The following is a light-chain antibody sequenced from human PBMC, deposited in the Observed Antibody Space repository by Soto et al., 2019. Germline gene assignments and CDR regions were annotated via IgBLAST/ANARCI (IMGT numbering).Light chain of an antibody. CDR2: DVN. CDR1: SSDVGGYNY. J-gene: IGLJ1*01. V-gene: IGLV2-14*01. CDR3: SSYTINAPV. Sequence: QSALTQPASVSGSPGQSITISCTGTSSDVGGYNYVCWYQQHPGKAPKLMIYDVNNRPSGVSNRFSGSKSDNTASLTISGLQAEDEADSNCSSYTINAPVFGTGTKVTVL.